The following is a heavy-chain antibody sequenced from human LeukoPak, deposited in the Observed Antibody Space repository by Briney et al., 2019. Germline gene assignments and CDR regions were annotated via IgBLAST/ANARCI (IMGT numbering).Heavy chain of an antibody. CDR1: GLTFSRYS. V-gene: IGHV3-48*01. CDR2: ISSSGSGT. CDR3: TTAETILEA. J-gene: IGHJ5*02. D-gene: IGHD3-3*01. Sequence: GGSLRLSCAASGLTFSRYSMTWARQAPGKGLEWVSYISSSGSGTHYADSVKGRFTVSRDNGKNSLYLQMSSLRAEDTALYYCTTAETILEAWGQGTLVTVSS.